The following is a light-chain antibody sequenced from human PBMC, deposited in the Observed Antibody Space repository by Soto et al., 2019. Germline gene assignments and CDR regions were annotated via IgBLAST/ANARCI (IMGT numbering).Light chain of an antibody. CDR1: HDISTY. Sequence: DIQLTQSPSLLSASVGDRVTITCRASHDISTYLAWYQQKPGKAPKLMIYEASTLQSGVPSRFSGSGSGTEFTLTISGLLPEDFATYYCLQDYNYPRTFGQGTKVEIK. V-gene: IGKV1-9*01. CDR3: LQDYNYPRT. CDR2: EAS. J-gene: IGKJ1*01.